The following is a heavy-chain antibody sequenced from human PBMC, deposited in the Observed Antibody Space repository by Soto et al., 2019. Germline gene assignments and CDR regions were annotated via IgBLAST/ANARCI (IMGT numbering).Heavy chain of an antibody. CDR3: ARNIWAGPDV. V-gene: IGHV3-74*01. Sequence: VQLVESGGGLVQPGVSLRLSCAGSGFRFSSYWMQWVRQTPGKGLVWVGRITNDGKSAYYAGSVKGRFTISRDNAKNTLYLQMNGLRDDITSVFSCARNIWAGPDVWGKGTTVIVTS. J-gene: IGHJ6*04. CDR1: GFRFSSYW. CDR2: ITNDGKSA. D-gene: IGHD6-19*01.